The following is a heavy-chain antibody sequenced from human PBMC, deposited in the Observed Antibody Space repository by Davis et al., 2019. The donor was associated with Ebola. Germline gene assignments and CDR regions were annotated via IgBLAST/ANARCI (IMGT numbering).Heavy chain of an antibody. CDR2: MNPNSGNT. CDR1: GYTFTSYD. D-gene: IGHD6-6*01. Sequence: ASVKVSCKASGYTFTSYDINWVRQATGQGLEWMGWMNPNSGNTGYAQKFQGRVTITADKSTSTAYMELSSLRSEDTAVYYCARSSSSAIRYYYGMDVWGQGTTVTVSS. V-gene: IGHV1-8*03. CDR3: ARSSSSAIRYYYGMDV. J-gene: IGHJ6*02.